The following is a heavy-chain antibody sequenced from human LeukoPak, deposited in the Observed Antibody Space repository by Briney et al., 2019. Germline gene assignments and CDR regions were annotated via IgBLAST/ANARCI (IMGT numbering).Heavy chain of an antibody. Sequence: SQTLSLTCTVSGGSISSGGYYWSWIRQHPGKGLEWIGYIYYSGSTYYNPSLKSRVTISVDTSKNQFSLKLTSVTAADTAVYFCARAGGFFSPFGYWSQGTLVTVSS. V-gene: IGHV4-31*03. CDR3: ARAGGFFSPFGY. D-gene: IGHD3-3*01. J-gene: IGHJ4*02. CDR2: IYYSGST. CDR1: GGSISSGGYY.